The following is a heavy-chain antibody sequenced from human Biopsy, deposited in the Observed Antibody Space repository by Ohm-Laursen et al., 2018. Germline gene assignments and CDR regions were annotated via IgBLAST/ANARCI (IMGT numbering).Heavy chain of an antibody. CDR2: IWYDGSNK. Sequence: SLRLSCAASGFTFSNSGMHWVRQAPGKGLEWVAVIWYDGSNKYYADSVKGRFTISRDNSKNTLFLQMNNLRAEDTAVYYCARGRYYGSANYFGYYNMDVWGQGTTVTVSS. CDR3: ARGRYYGSANYFGYYNMDV. V-gene: IGHV3-33*08. CDR1: GFTFSNSG. D-gene: IGHD3-10*01. J-gene: IGHJ6*02.